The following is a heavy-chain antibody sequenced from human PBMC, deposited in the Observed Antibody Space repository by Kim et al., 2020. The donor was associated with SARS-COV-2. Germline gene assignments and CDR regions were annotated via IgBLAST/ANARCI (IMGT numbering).Heavy chain of an antibody. V-gene: IGHV3-21*01. CDR3: ARTAGYYYGSGSWDV. CDR1: GFTFSSYS. CDR2: ISSSSSYI. Sequence: GGSLRLSCAASGFTFSSYSMNWVRQAPGKGLEWVSSISSSSSYIYYADSVKGRFTISRDNAKNSLYLQMNSLRAEDTAVYYCARTAGYYYGSGSWDVWGQGTTVTVSS. J-gene: IGHJ6*02. D-gene: IGHD3-10*01.